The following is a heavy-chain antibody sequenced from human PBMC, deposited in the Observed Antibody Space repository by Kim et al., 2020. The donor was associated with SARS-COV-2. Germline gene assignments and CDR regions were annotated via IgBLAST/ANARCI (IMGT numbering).Heavy chain of an antibody. Sequence: SETLSLTCTVSGGSISAYYWTWIRQPAGKGLEWIGRIYTSGSTDYNPSLKSRVTMSIDTSKNQFSLRLSSVTAADTAVYYCARQPTRYFDYWGQGTLVTVSS. CDR2: IYTSGST. J-gene: IGHJ4*02. D-gene: IGHD4-17*01. CDR1: GGSISAYY. CDR3: ARQPTRYFDY. V-gene: IGHV4-4*07.